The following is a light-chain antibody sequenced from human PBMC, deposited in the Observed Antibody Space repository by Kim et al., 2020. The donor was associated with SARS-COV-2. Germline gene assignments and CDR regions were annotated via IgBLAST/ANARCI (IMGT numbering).Light chain of an antibody. V-gene: IGLV1-40*01. J-gene: IGLJ2*01. CDR3: QSYDSSLRGRV. CDR2: ANS. Sequence: QGVTISCTGSSSNIGAGSDVHWYQQVSGTSPKLLISANSNRPSGVPDRFSGSKSGTSASLAITGLQAEDEADYYCQSYDSSLRGRVFGGGTQLTVL. CDR1: SSNIGAGSD.